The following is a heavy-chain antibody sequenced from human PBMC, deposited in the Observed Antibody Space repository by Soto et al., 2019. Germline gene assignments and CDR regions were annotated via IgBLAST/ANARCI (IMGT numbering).Heavy chain of an antibody. CDR1: GYSFTSYW. J-gene: IGHJ6*02. CDR2: IYPGDSDT. D-gene: IGHD3-3*01. V-gene: IGHV5-51*01. CDR3: ARRHYDFWSGYARYGMDV. Sequence: PGESLKISCNGSGYSFTSYWIGWVRQMPWKGLEWMGIIYPGDSDTRYSPSFQGQVTISADKSISTAYLQWSSLKASDTAMYYCARRHYDFWSGYARYGMDVWGQGTTVTVSS.